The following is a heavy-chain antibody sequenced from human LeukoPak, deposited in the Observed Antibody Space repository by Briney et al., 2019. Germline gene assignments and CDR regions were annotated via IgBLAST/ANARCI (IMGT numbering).Heavy chain of an antibody. J-gene: IGHJ4*02. V-gene: IGHV3-21*01. CDR1: GFTFSSYS. D-gene: IGHD5-12*01. CDR2: ISSSSSFI. Sequence: GGSLRLSCAASGFTFSSYSMNWVRQAPGKGLEWVSSISSSSSFINYADSAKGRFTISRDNAKNSLYLQMNSLRAEDTAVYSCARGGSGYDYFDYLGQGTLVTVSS. CDR3: ARGGSGYDYFDY.